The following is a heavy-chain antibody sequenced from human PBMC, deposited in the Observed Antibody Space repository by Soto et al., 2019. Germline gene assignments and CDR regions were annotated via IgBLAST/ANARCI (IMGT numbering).Heavy chain of an antibody. V-gene: IGHV3-30*18. CDR3: AKGSWDY. CDR2: ISYDGSNK. J-gene: IGHJ4*02. Sequence: QVQLVESGGGVVQPGRSLRLSCAASGFTFSSYGMHWVRQAPGKGLEWVAVISYDGSNKYYADSVKGRFTISRDNSKNTLYLQMNSLRAEDTAVYYCAKGSWDYWGQGTLVTVSP. CDR1: GFTFSSYG.